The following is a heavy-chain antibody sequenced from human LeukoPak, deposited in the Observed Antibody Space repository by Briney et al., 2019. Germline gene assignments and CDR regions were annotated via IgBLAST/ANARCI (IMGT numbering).Heavy chain of an antibody. D-gene: IGHD5-18*01. CDR1: GFTFSSYG. CDR3: ARDLWGRRGYSYMDY. Sequence: GGSLRLSYAASGFTFSSYGMHWVRQAPGKGLEWVAVIWYDGSNKYYADSVKGRCSISRDNSKNTLYLQMNSLRAEDTTMYYCARDLWGRRGYSYMDYWGQGTLVTVSS. V-gene: IGHV3-33*01. J-gene: IGHJ4*02. CDR2: IWYDGSNK.